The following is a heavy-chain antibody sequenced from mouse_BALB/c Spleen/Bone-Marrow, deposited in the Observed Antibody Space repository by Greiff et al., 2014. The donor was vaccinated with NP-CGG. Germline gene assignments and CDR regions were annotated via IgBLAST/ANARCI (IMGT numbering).Heavy chain of an antibody. CDR3: ARERDGYCRGAMDY. Sequence: EVQRVESGGGLVQPGGSLKLSCAASGFTFSSYGMSWVRQTPDKRLELVATINSNGGSTYYPDSVKGRFTISRDNAKNTLYLQMSSLKSEDTAMYYCARERDGYCRGAMDYWGQGTSVTVSS. V-gene: IGHV5-6-3*01. J-gene: IGHJ4*01. D-gene: IGHD2-3*01. CDR1: GFTFSSYG. CDR2: INSNGGST.